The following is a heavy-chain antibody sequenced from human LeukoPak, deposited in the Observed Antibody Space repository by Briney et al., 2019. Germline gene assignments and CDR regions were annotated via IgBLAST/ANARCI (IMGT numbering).Heavy chain of an antibody. CDR3: ASYCGGDCYSWGAFDI. Sequence: PSETLSLTCAVSGGSISSSNWWSWVRQPPGKGLEGIGEIYHSGSTNYNPSLKSRVTISVAKSKNQFSLKLSSVTAADTAVYYCASYCGGDCYSWGAFDIWGQGTMVTVSS. J-gene: IGHJ3*02. CDR2: IYHSGST. CDR1: GGSISSSNW. D-gene: IGHD2-21*02. V-gene: IGHV4-4*02.